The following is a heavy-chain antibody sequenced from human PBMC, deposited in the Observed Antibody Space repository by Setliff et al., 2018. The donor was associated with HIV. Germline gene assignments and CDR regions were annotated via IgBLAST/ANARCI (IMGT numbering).Heavy chain of an antibody. CDR3: ARLRGYSYHFDN. CDR2: IYYSGST. D-gene: IGHD5-18*01. J-gene: IGHJ4*02. Sequence: PSETLSLTCTVSGGSISSHYWSWIRQPPGKGLEWIGSIYYSGSTNYNPSLKSRVTISVDTSKNQFSLKLSSVTAAETAVYFCARLRGYSYHFDNWGQGTLVTVSS. V-gene: IGHV4-59*08. CDR1: GGSISSHY.